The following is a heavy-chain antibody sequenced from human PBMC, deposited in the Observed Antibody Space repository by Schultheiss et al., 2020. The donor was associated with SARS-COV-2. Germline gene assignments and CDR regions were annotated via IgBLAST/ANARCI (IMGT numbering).Heavy chain of an antibody. CDR2: IRSKAYGGTT. CDR1: GFTFGDYA. CDR3: TRDRMGATYYYGMDV. D-gene: IGHD1-26*01. Sequence: SCTASGFTFGDYAMSWVRQAPGKGLEWVGFIRSKAYGGTTEYAASVKGRFTISRDDSKSIAYLQMNSLKTEDTAVYYCTRDRMGATYYYGMDVWGQGTTVTVSS. V-gene: IGHV3-49*04. J-gene: IGHJ6*02.